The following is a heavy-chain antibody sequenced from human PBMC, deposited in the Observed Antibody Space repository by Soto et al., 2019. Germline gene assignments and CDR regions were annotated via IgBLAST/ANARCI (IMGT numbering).Heavy chain of an antibody. CDR3: ARGWGKESGYDYGDYFDY. Sequence: EVQLVESGGGLVKPGGSLRLSCAASGFTFSSYSMNWVRQAPGKGLEWVSSISSSSSYIYYADSVKGRFTISRDNAKNSLYLQMNSLRAEDTAVYYCARGWGKESGYDYGDYFDYWGQGTLVTVSS. CDR2: ISSSSSYI. V-gene: IGHV3-21*01. D-gene: IGHD5-12*01. J-gene: IGHJ4*02. CDR1: GFTFSSYS.